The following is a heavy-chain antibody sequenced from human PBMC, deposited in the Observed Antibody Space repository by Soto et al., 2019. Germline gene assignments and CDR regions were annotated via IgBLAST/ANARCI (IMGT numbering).Heavy chain of an antibody. CDR3: AREKVGTTFFDN. J-gene: IGHJ4*02. Sequence: LLETLSLTCSVSGFAISRGYYWSWVRQPPGKGLEWIGSIYPSVSSYHNPSLATRLRLSIDTSKNQFTLNLTSVTAADTALYFCAREKVGTTFFDNWGQGIQVTVSS. D-gene: IGHD1-1*01. CDR1: GFAISRGYY. V-gene: IGHV4-38-2*02. CDR2: IYPSVSS.